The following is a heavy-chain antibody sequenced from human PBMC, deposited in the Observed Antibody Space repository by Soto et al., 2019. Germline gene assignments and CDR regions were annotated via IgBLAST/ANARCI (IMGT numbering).Heavy chain of an antibody. V-gene: IGHV1-58*01. CDR3: AVIQLGGHKSDY. CDR2: IVVGSGNT. J-gene: IGHJ4*02. CDR1: GFTFTSSA. D-gene: IGHD2-15*01. Sequence: SVNVSCKTSGFTFTSSAVQWVRQARGQRLEWIGWIVVGSGNTNYAQKFQERVTITRDMSTSTAYMELSSLRSEDTAVYYCAVIQLGGHKSDYWGQGTLVTVAS.